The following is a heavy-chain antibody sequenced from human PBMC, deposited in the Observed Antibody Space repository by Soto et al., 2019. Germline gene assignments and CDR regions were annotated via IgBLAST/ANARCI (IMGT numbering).Heavy chain of an antibody. CDR1: GGSFSGYY. Sequence: SETLSLTCAVYGGSFSGYYWSWIRQPPGKGLEWVGEINHSGSTNYNPSLKSRVTISVDTSKNQFSLKLSSVTAADTAVYYCARVATLLLAARPYYYYGMDVWGQGTTVTVSS. CDR2: INHSGST. J-gene: IGHJ6*02. V-gene: IGHV4-34*01. CDR3: ARVATLLLAARPYYYYGMDV. D-gene: IGHD6-6*01.